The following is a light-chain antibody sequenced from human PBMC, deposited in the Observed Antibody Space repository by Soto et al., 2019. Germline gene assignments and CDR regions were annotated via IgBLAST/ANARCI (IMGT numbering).Light chain of an antibody. Sequence: IVMTQSPATLSVSPGERATLSCRASQSDASNLAWYQEKPGRAPRLLIYGASTRATGVPARFSGSGSGTEFTLTISSLQSEDIAVYYCQQYNDWWTFGQGTKVEIK. J-gene: IGKJ1*01. V-gene: IGKV3-15*01. CDR3: QQYNDWWT. CDR2: GAS. CDR1: QSDASN.